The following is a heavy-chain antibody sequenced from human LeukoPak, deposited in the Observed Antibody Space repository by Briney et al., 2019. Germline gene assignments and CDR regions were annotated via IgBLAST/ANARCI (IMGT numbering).Heavy chain of an antibody. Sequence: SVKVPCKASGYTFTSYYMHWVRQAPGQGLEWMGRIIPIFGTANYAQKFQGRVTITTDESTSTAYMELSSLRSEDTAVYYCAREVRSGSYPTDYWGQGTLVTVSS. D-gene: IGHD1-26*01. CDR3: AREVRSGSYPTDY. CDR2: IIPIFGTA. CDR1: GYTFTSYY. V-gene: IGHV1-69*05. J-gene: IGHJ4*02.